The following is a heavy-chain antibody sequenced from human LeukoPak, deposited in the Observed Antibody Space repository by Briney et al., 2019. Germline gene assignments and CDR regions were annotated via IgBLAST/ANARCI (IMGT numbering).Heavy chain of an antibody. J-gene: IGHJ4*02. CDR1: GFTFSSYG. D-gene: IGHD1-26*01. CDR2: IWYDGSNK. Sequence: PGRSLRLSCAASGFTFSSYGMHWVRQAPGKGLEWVAVIWYDGSNKYYADSVKGRFTISRDNSKNTLYLQMNSLRAEDMAVYYCAKCRSLSPASATTYWGQGTLVTVSS. V-gene: IGHV3-33*06. CDR3: AKCRSLSPASATTY.